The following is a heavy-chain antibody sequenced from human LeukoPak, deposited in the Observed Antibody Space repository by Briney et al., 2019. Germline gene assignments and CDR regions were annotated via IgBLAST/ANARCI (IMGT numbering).Heavy chain of an antibody. CDR2: ISGSGGST. Sequence: PGGSLRLSCAASGFAFSSYAMSWVRQAPGKGLEWVSAISGSGGSTYYADSVKGRFTISRDDSKNTLYLQMNSLRAEDTAVYYCAKDKEQWLARDAFDIWGQGTMVTVSS. V-gene: IGHV3-23*01. J-gene: IGHJ3*02. D-gene: IGHD6-19*01. CDR3: AKDKEQWLARDAFDI. CDR1: GFAFSSYA.